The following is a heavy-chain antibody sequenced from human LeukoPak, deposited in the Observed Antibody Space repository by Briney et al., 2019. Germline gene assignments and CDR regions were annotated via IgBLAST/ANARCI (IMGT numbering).Heavy chain of an antibody. Sequence: ASVKVSCKASGYTFTGYYMHWVRQAPGQGLEWMGWINPNSGGTNYAQKFQGRVTMTRDTSISTAYMGLSRLRSDDTAVYYCARGGSARSFTGSSSPTDYWGQGTLVTVSS. CDR3: ARGGSARSFTGSSSPTDY. J-gene: IGHJ4*02. CDR1: GYTFTGYY. D-gene: IGHD6-6*01. V-gene: IGHV1-2*02. CDR2: INPNSGGT.